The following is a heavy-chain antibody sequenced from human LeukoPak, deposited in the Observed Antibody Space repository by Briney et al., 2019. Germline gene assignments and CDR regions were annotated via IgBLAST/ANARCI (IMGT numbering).Heavy chain of an antibody. CDR2: IIPIFGTA. J-gene: IGHJ4*02. CDR1: GGTFSSYA. V-gene: IGHV1-69*05. D-gene: IGHD5-12*01. CDR3: ARGGGYSGYDSRRFDY. Sequence: SVKVSCKASGGTFSSYAISWVRRAPGQGLEWMGGIIPIFGTANYAQKFQGRVTITTDESTSTAYMELSSLRSEDTAVYYCARGGGYSGYDSRRFDYWGQGTLVTVSS.